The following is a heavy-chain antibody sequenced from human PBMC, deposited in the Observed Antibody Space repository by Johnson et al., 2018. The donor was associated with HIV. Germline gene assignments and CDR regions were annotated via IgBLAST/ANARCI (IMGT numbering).Heavy chain of an antibody. Sequence: QEQLVESGGGLVQPDRSLRLSCVASGFTFDDYAMHWVRQAPGEGLEWVSIIYGGGSTYYADSVKGRFTISRDNSKNTLFLQMDSLRADDTAVYYCAREGVSGSYYDAFDLWGQGTMVTVSS. D-gene: IGHD1-26*01. J-gene: IGHJ3*01. CDR3: AREGVSGSYYDAFDL. V-gene: IGHV3-NL1*01. CDR1: GFTFDDYA. CDR2: IYGGGST.